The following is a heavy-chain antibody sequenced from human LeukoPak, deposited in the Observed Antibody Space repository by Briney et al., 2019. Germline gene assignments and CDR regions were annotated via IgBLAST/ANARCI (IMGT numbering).Heavy chain of an antibody. J-gene: IGHJ4*02. D-gene: IGHD3-10*01. V-gene: IGHV4-31*03. CDR3: ARGSTLIRGFDY. Sequence: PSETLSLTCTVSGGSISSGDHYWNWIRQHPEKSLEWIGYIFYSGSAYYNPSLKSRVTISVDTSKNQFSLKLSSVTAADTAVYYCARGSTLIRGFDYWGQGTLVTVSS. CDR2: IFYSGSA. CDR1: GGSISSGDHY.